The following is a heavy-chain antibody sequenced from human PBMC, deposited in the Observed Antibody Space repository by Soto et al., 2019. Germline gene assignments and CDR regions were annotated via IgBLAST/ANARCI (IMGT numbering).Heavy chain of an antibody. D-gene: IGHD3-10*01. CDR2: ISPDGSTT. V-gene: IGHV3-74*01. CDR3: ARGSAGVAGGGYLDA. CDR1: GFTFSSHW. Sequence: EMLLVESGGGLIQPGAGGSLRLSCAASGFTFSSHWMHWVRQGPGKGLLWVSRISPDGSTTTYAESVKGRLTVSRDNARSILFLQLSSLTADDTAVYYCARGSAGVAGGGYLDAWGQGALVTVSS. J-gene: IGHJ4*02.